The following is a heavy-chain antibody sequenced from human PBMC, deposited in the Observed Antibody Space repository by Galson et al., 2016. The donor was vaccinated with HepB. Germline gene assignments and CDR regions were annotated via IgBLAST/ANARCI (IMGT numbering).Heavy chain of an antibody. CDR3: ASWASVLGDH. D-gene: IGHD3-10*01. CDR1: GFMFSNFR. V-gene: IGHV3-7*01. CDR2: IKEDGSEK. Sequence: SLRLSCAASGFMFSNFRMTWVRQAPGKGLEWVANIKEDGSEKWYADSVKGRFTISRDNAKKSVYLQINSLTTEDTRVYYCASWASVLGDHWGQGASVTVSS. J-gene: IGHJ4*02.